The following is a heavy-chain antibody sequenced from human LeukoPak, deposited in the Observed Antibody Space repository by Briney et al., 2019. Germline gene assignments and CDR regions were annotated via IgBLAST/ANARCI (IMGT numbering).Heavy chain of an antibody. J-gene: IGHJ3*02. D-gene: IGHD4-23*01. CDR2: IYYSGST. CDR3: ATHQSYGGKMRPNAFDI. V-gene: IGHV4-39*01. CDR1: GGSISSSSYY. Sequence: PSETLSLTCTVSGGSISSSSYYWGWIRQPPGKGLEWIGSIYYSGSTYYNPSLKSRVTISVDTSKNQFSLKLSSVTAADTAVYYCATHQSYGGKMRPNAFDIWGQGTMVTVSS.